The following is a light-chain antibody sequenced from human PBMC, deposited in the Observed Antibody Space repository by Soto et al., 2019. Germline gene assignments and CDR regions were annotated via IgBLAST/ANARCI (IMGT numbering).Light chain of an antibody. V-gene: IGKV1-5*01. Sequence: DIQMTQSPSNLSASVGDRVTITCRSSQFISTWMAWYQQKPGKAPKLLISEASSRDNGVPSRFSGDVSGTDFSLTFSTLQPDDFATYYCQQYNTYPWTFGHGTKLESK. CDR1: QFISTW. CDR2: EAS. CDR3: QQYNTYPWT. J-gene: IGKJ1*01.